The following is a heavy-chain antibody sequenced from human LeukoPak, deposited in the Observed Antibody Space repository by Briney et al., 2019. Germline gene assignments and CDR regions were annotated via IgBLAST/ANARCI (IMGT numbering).Heavy chain of an antibody. CDR1: GDSISSRNW. D-gene: IGHD3-3*01. J-gene: IGHJ5*02. Sequence: PSETLSLTCAVSGDSISSRNWWTWVRQSPGKGLEWVGEIHHSGGTNYNPSLKSRVTISVDTSKNQFSLKLSSVTAADTAVYYCARVGNPLVTVFAWFDPWGQGTLVTVSS. V-gene: IGHV4-4*02. CDR2: IHHSGGT. CDR3: ARVGNPLVTVFAWFDP.